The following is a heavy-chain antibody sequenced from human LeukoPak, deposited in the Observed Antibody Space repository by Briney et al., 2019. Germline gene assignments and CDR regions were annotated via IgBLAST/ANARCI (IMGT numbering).Heavy chain of an antibody. CDR2: IDEGGDEK. V-gene: IGHV3-7*01. D-gene: IGHD5-24*01. J-gene: IGHJ6*03. Sequence: PGGSLRLSCEGSEFIFFKYWMTSVRQVPGKGLEWVANIDEGGDEKNYLDSVKGRFTISRDNAKNSVYLQMNSLRPEDTAVYFCARRRSYYYQMHVWSKGTTVTVSS. CDR3: ARRRSYYYQMHV. CDR1: EFIFFKYW.